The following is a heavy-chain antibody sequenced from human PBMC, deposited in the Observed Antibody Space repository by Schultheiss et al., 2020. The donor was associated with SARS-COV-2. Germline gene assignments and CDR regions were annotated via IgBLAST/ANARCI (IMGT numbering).Heavy chain of an antibody. CDR2: IIPIFRTV. Sequence: SVKVSCKASGGTFSTSTISWVRQAPGQGLEWMGGIIPIFRTVKYAQRFQGRITITADESTGTDSMELSSLESDDTAVYYCARDSYEGGAFDIWGQGTMVTVSS. D-gene: IGHD3-16*01. J-gene: IGHJ3*02. V-gene: IGHV1-69*13. CDR1: GGTFSTST. CDR3: ARDSYEGGAFDI.